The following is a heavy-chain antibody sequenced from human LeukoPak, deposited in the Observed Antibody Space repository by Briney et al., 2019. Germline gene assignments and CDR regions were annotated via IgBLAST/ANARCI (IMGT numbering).Heavy chain of an antibody. V-gene: IGHV3-64D*06. Sequence: GSLILSCSASGFTCSKYAMHWVRQAPGQGQEYVSSFSGNSGSTYYADSVKGRFTISRDNSKNTLYLQMSSLRAEDTAVYYCVVFEEGRGNWFDPWGQGTLVTVSS. CDR3: VVFEEGRGNWFDP. CDR1: GFTCSKYA. CDR2: FSGNSGST. D-gene: IGHD3-10*02. J-gene: IGHJ5*02.